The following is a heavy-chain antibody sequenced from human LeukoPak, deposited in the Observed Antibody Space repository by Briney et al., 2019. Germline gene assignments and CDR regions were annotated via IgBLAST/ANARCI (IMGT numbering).Heavy chain of an antibody. CDR1: GFTFSNYW. V-gene: IGHV3-74*03. CDR3: ARDKKSGESSEIDY. D-gene: IGHD3-10*01. CDR2: INRDGTIT. J-gene: IGHJ4*02. Sequence: GSLRLSCAASGFTFSNYWVQWVRQAPGKGLVWVSRINRDGTITKYADSVKGRFTVSRDNAKNTLNLQMNSLRAEDTAVYYCARDKKSGESSEIDYWGQGTLVTVSS.